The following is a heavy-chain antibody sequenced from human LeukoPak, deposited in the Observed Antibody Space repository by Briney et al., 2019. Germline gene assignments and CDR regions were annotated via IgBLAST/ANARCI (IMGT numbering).Heavy chain of an antibody. CDR1: GFTFSSYN. J-gene: IGHJ4*02. CDR3: AREPLEALAGTSDY. Sequence: PGGSLRLSCAASGFTFSSYNMNWVRQAPGKGLYRVSYISLSSTAIYYADSVKGRFTVSRDNAKNSLYLQMNSLRAEDTAVYYCAREPLEALAGTSDYLGQGTLVTVSS. D-gene: IGHD6-19*01. CDR2: ISLSSTAI. V-gene: IGHV3-48*01.